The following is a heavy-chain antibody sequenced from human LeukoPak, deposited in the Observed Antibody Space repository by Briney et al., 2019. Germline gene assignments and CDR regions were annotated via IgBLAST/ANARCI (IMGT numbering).Heavy chain of an antibody. J-gene: IGHJ4*02. Sequence: PGGSLRLSCAASGFTFSTYWMSWVRQAPGKGLGWVANTNPDGSDKYYADSLKGRFTISRDNAKNSLYLQMNSLTAEDTAMHYCARDRDGKDYWGQGTLVTVSS. V-gene: IGHV3-7*03. D-gene: IGHD1-1*01. CDR1: GFTFSTYW. CDR3: ARDRDGKDY. CDR2: TNPDGSDK.